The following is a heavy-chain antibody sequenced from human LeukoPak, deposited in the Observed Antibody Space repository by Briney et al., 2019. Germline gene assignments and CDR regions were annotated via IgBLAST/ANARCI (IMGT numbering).Heavy chain of an antibody. V-gene: IGHV3-48*02. CDR3: AKDLGYCSGGSCNDVDY. Sequence: GGSLRLSCAASEFAFSTYNMNWVRQAPGKGLEWVSYISTGSSTTYYADSVKGRFTISRDNVENSLYLQMNSLRDEDTAVYYCAKDLGYCSGGSCNDVDYWGQGTLVTVSS. CDR2: ISTGSSTT. D-gene: IGHD2-15*01. CDR1: EFAFSTYN. J-gene: IGHJ4*02.